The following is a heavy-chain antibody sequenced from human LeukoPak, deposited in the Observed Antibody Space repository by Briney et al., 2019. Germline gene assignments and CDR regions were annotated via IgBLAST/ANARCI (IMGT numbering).Heavy chain of an antibody. J-gene: IGHJ3*02. CDR3: ARDGLPYCGGDCYRAGGAFDI. Sequence: ASVKVSCKASGYTFTGYYMHWVRQAPGQGLEWVGWINLNSGGTNYAQKFQGRVTMTRDTSISPGYMELSRLRSHDTAVYYCARDGLPYCGGDCYRAGGAFDIWGQGTMVTVSS. V-gene: IGHV1-2*02. CDR1: GYTFTGYY. D-gene: IGHD2-21*01. CDR2: INLNSGGT.